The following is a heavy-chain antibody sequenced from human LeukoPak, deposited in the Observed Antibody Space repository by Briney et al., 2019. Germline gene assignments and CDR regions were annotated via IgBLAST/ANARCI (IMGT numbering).Heavy chain of an antibody. V-gene: IGHV3-23*01. J-gene: IGHJ6*02. Sequence: GGSLRLSCTAAGFTFSDYAVTWVRQAPGKGLEWVSAISGSDGRTYYADSVKGRFTISRDNSKNTLDLQMNSLRAEDTAVYYCAREYTSSSYYYGMDVWGQGTTVTVS. D-gene: IGHD6-6*01. CDR1: GFTFSDYA. CDR3: AREYTSSSYYYGMDV. CDR2: ISGSDGRT.